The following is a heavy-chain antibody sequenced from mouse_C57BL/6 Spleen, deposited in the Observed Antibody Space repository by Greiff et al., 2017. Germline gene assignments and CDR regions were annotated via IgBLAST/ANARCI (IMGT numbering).Heavy chain of an antibody. CDR3: ATYWEKVYYFDY. D-gene: IGHD4-1*01. Sequence: VKLQQSGAELMKPGVSVKLSCKATGYTFTGYWIEWVKQRPGHGLEWIGELLPGSGSTNYNEKVKSKATFTADTSSNSAYMQLSSLTTEDSAIYYSATYWEKVYYFDYWGQGTTLTVSS. V-gene: IGHV1-9*01. J-gene: IGHJ2*01. CDR1: GYTFTGYW. CDR2: LLPGSGST.